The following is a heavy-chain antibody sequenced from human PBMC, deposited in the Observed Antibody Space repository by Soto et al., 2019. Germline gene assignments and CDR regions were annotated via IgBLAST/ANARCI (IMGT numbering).Heavy chain of an antibody. Sequence: PGGSLRLSCAASGFTVSSKYMSWVRQAPGKGLEWVSLIQSGGPTYYADSVKGRFTISRDTSENTVHLQMDSLRAEDTAVYYCAKGYCTNGVCYKAEDAFDIWGQGTMVTVSS. CDR1: GFTVSSKY. V-gene: IGHV3-66*01. CDR2: IQSGGPT. J-gene: IGHJ3*02. CDR3: AKGYCTNGVCYKAEDAFDI. D-gene: IGHD2-8*01.